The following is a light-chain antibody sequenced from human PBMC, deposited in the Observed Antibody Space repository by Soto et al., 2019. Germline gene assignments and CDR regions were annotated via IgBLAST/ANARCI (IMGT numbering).Light chain of an antibody. CDR2: GNN. CDR1: TSNIGSNH. V-gene: IGLV1-47*01. CDR3: AAWDDSLSAVV. J-gene: IGLJ2*01. Sequence: QSVLTQPPSASGTPGQRGSISCSGSTSNIGSNHVSWYHQLPGTAPKLVVYGNNQRPSGVPDRFSGSKSGTSASLAISGLRPEDEADYFCAAWDDSLSAVVFGGGTKLTVL.